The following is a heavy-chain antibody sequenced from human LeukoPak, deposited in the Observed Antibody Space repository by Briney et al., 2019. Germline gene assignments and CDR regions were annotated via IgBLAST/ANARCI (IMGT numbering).Heavy chain of an antibody. CDR3: AKDFRSRAATLQIDY. D-gene: IGHD2-15*01. CDR2: ISSSSYI. V-gene: IGHV3-21*04. CDR1: GFTFSSYS. Sequence: GGSLRLSCAASGFTFSSYSMNWVRQAPGKGLEWVSSISSSSYIYYADSVKGRFTISRDNAKNSLYLQMNSLRAEDTALYYCAKDFRSRAATLQIDYWGQGTLVTVSS. J-gene: IGHJ4*02.